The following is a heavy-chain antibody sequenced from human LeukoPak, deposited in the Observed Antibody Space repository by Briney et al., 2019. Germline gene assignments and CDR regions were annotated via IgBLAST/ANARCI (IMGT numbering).Heavy chain of an antibody. Sequence: GGSLRLSCAASGFSFSSYAMHWVRQAPGKGLEYVSAISSNGGRTYHANSVKDRFTISRDNSKNTLYPQMGSLRAEDMAVYYCARNHYYDSSGSLPYYYYGMDVWGQGTTVTVSS. V-gene: IGHV3-64*01. CDR1: GFSFSSYA. J-gene: IGHJ6*02. CDR2: ISSNGGRT. CDR3: ARNHYYDSSGSLPYYYYGMDV. D-gene: IGHD3-22*01.